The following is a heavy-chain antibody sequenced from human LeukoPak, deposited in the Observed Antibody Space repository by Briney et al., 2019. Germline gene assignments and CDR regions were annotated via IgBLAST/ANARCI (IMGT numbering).Heavy chain of an antibody. CDR3: ARGALVVTAIPNTGYFDY. CDR2: IIPIFGTA. CDR1: GGTFSSYA. V-gene: IGHV1-69*13. Sequence: ASVKVSCKASGGTFSSYAISWVRQAPGQGLEWMGGIIPIFGTANYAQKFQGRVTITADESTSTAYMELSSLRSEDTAVYYCARGALVVTAIPNTGYFDYWGQGTLVTVSS. J-gene: IGHJ4*03. D-gene: IGHD2-21*02.